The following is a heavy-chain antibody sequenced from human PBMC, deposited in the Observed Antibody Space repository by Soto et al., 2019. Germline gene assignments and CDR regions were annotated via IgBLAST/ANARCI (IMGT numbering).Heavy chain of an antibody. J-gene: IGHJ1*01. D-gene: IGHD4-17*01. CDR1: GFTFSDYY. CDR3: ASDSYGVDLGY. V-gene: IGHV3-11*01. Sequence: QVQLVESGGDLVRPGGSLRLSCAVSGFTFSDYYMSWIRQAPGKGLEWVSYISRGGSVIYYADSVKGRFTISRDDDKNSLNLQMNSLRAEDTAVYYCASDSYGVDLGYWGQGTLVTVSS. CDR2: ISRGGSVI.